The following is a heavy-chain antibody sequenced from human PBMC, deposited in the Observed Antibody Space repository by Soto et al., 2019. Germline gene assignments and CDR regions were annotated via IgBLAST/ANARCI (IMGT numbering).Heavy chain of an antibody. J-gene: IGHJ3*02. V-gene: IGHV3-7*05. D-gene: IGHD3-3*01. Sequence: EVQLVESGGGLVQPGGSLRLSCAASGFTFRSYWMSWVRQAPGKGLEWVASIKQDGSDKYYVESVKGRFTISRDNAENSVDLLMNTLRAEDTAVSCCARDKNVSDFFGADDAFDIWGQGTMVTVSS. CDR1: GFTFRSYW. CDR2: IKQDGSDK. CDR3: ARDKNVSDFFGADDAFDI.